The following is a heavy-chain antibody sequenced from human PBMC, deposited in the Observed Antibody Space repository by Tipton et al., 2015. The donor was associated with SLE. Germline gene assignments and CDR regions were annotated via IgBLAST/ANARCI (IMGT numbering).Heavy chain of an antibody. CDR2: IYSSGST. CDR3: ARGGWLKADLDAFDI. J-gene: IGHJ3*02. Sequence: GLVKPSETLSLTCTVSGGSISSDTYYWSWIRQPAGKGLEWIGRIYSSGSTNYKSSLQSRVTISVDTSKNQFSLRMRSVTAADTAVYYCARGGWLKADLDAFDIWGQGTMVTVSS. V-gene: IGHV4-61*02. CDR1: GGSISSDTYY. D-gene: IGHD6-19*01.